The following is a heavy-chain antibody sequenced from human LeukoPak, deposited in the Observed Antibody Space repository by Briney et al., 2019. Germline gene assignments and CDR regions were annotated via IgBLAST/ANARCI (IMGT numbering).Heavy chain of an antibody. CDR3: ARATYYGSPPNDP. CDR2: IKPNSGGT. Sequence: ASVKVSCKASGYTFTGYYIHWVRQAPGQGLEWMGWIKPNSGGTNFAQQFQGRVTMTKDTSISTAYMELNRLRSDDTAVYYCARATYYGSPPNDPWGQGTLVTVSS. V-gene: IGHV1-2*02. CDR1: GYTFTGYY. J-gene: IGHJ5*02. D-gene: IGHD3-10*01.